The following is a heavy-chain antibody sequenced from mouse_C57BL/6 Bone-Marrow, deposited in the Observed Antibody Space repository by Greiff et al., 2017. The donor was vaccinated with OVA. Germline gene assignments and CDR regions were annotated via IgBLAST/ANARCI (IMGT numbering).Heavy chain of an antibody. J-gene: IGHJ2*01. CDR1: GISITTGNYR. CDR2: IYYSGTI. D-gene: IGHD2-5*01. CDR3: AREAYYSNFYYFDY. Sequence: DVKLVESGPGLVKPSQTVFLTCTVTGISITTGNYRWSWIRQFPGNKLEWIGYIYYSGTITYNPSLTSRTTITRDTPKNQFFLEMNSLTAEDTATYYCAREAYYSNFYYFDYWGQGTTLTVSS. V-gene: IGHV3-5*01.